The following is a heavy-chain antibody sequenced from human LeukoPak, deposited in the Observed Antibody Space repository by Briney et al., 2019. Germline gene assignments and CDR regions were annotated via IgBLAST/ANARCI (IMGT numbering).Heavy chain of an antibody. CDR1: GGSISSGGYY. J-gene: IGHJ4*02. D-gene: IGHD3-10*01. V-gene: IGHV3-66*01. CDR3: VRDDGAGGPFDY. CDR2: IYSGGST. Sequence: LSLTCTVSGGSISSGGYYWNWVRQAPGKGLEWVSIIYSGGSTYYADSVKGRFSISRDNPKNTLYLQMNSLRAEDTAVYYCVRDDGAGGPFDYWGQGTLVSVSS.